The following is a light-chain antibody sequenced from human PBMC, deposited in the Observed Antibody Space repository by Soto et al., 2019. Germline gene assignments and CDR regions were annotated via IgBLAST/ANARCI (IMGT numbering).Light chain of an antibody. J-gene: IGKJ1*01. V-gene: IGKV3-20*01. CDR1: QSVTSSY. CDR3: QQYNNWPQT. CDR2: GAS. Sequence: EIVLTQSPGTLSLSPGERVTLSFSASQSVTSSYLAWWQQKPGQAPRLLIYGASSRATGIPDRFSGSGSGTEFTLTISSLQSEDFAEYHCQQYNNWPQTFGQGTKVDIK.